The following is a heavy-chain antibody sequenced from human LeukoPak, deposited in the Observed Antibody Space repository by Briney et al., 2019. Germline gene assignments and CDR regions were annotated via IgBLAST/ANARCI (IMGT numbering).Heavy chain of an antibody. CDR1: GGSISSYY. V-gene: IGHV4-59*08. Sequence: SETLSLTCTVSGGSISSYYWSWIRQPPGKGLEWIGYIYYSGSTNYNPSLKSRVTISVDTSKNQFSLKLSSVTAADTAVYYCARIGHAYGYIDYWGQGTLVTVSS. CDR2: IYYSGST. CDR3: ARIGHAYGYIDY. D-gene: IGHD5-18*01. J-gene: IGHJ4*02.